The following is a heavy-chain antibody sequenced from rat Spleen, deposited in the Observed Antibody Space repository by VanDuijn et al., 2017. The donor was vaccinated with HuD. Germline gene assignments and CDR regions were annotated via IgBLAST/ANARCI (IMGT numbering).Heavy chain of an antibody. V-gene: IGHV5-58*01. J-gene: IGHJ3*01. CDR3: TTDNYCFAH. Sequence: EVQLVESGGGLVQPGGSLKLSCVASGFTFSAHWMYWVRQAPGRGLEWISCINPDGGITYYHDSVTGRFTVSRDNAENTVYLQMNSLKSEDTATYFCTTDNYCFAHWGQGTLVTVSS. CDR2: INPDGGIT. CDR1: GFTFSAHW. D-gene: IGHD1-10*01.